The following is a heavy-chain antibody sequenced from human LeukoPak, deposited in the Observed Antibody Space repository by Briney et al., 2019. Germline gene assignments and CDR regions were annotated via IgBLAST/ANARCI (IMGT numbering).Heavy chain of an antibody. J-gene: IGHJ4*02. CDR3: ARIIAAAAHFDY. CDR1: GYTFTGYY. CDR2: INPNSGGT. Sequence: LGASVKVSCTASGYTFTGYYMHWVRQAPGQGLEWMGWINPNSGGTNYAQKFQGRVTMTRDTSISTAYMELSRLRSDDTAVYYCARIIAAAAHFDYWGQGTLVTVSS. D-gene: IGHD6-13*01. V-gene: IGHV1-2*03.